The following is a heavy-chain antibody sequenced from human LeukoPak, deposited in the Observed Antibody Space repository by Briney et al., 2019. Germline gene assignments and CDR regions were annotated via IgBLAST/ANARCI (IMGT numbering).Heavy chain of an antibody. D-gene: IGHD4-17*01. CDR3: ARDLGYGDLDWFDP. CDR1: GYTFTGYY. V-gene: IGHV1-2*02. CDR2: INPNSGGT. J-gene: IGHJ5*02. Sequence: ASVKVSCKASGYTFTGYYMHWVRQAPGQGLEWMGWINPNSGGTSYAQKFQGRVTMTRDTSISTAYMELSRLRSDDTAVYYCARDLGYGDLDWFDPWGQGTLVTVSS.